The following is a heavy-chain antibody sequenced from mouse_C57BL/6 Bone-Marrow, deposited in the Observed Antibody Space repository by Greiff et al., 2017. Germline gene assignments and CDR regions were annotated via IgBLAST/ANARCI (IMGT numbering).Heavy chain of an antibody. D-gene: IGHD1-1*01. CDR3: ARRHYYGTLFAY. J-gene: IGHJ3*01. V-gene: IGHV5-9*01. CDR1: GFTFSSYT. CDR2: ISGGGGNT. Sequence: EVKVVESGGGLVKPGGSLKLSCAASGFTFSSYTMSWFRQTPEKRLEWVATISGGGGNTYYPDSVKGRFTISRDNAKNTLYRQMSSLRSEYTALYYCARRHYYGTLFAYWGQGTLVTVSA.